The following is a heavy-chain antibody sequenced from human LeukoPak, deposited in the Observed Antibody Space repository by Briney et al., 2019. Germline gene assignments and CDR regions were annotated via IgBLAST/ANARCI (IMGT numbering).Heavy chain of an antibody. CDR2: IKSKTDGGTT. Sequence: PGGSLRLSCAASGFTFSSYWMSWVRQAPGKGLEWVGRIKSKTDGGTTDYAAPVKGRFTISRDDSKNTLYLQMNSLKTEDTAVYYCTTDRGFLEWLSPYYYMDVWGKGTTVTVSS. CDR3: TTDRGFLEWLSPYYYMDV. CDR1: GFTFSSYW. D-gene: IGHD3-3*01. V-gene: IGHV3-15*01. J-gene: IGHJ6*03.